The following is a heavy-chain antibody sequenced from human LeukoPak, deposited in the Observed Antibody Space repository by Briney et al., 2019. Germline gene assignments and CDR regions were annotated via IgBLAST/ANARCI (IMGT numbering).Heavy chain of an antibody. J-gene: IGHJ4*02. CDR3: ARHGNYYDSSGYNYYFDY. V-gene: IGHV4-59*08. D-gene: IGHD3-22*01. CDR1: GVSISSYY. Sequence: SETLSLTCTVSGVSISSYYWSWIRQPPGEGLEWIGNIYYSGSTKYNPSLKSRVTISVDTSKNHFSLKLSFVTAADTAVYYCARHGNYYDSSGYNYYFDYWGQGTLGTVSS. CDR2: IYYSGST.